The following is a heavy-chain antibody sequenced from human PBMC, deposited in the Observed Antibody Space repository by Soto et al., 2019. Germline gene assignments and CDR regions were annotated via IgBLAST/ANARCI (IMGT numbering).Heavy chain of an antibody. J-gene: IGHJ3*02. CDR3: AIIAVAGADDAFDI. D-gene: IGHD6-19*01. CDR1: GFTLRSYS. CDR2: ISYDGSNK. V-gene: IGHV3-30-3*01. Sequence: SGGAHRLSSTGSGFTLRSYSMHRVRQAPGKGLEWVAVISYDGSNKYYADSVKGRFTISRDNSKNTLYLQMNSLRAEDTAVYYCAIIAVAGADDAFDIWGQGTMVTVSS.